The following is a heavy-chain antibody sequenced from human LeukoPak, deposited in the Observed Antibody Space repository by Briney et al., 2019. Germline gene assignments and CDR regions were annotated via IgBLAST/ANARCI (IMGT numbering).Heavy chain of an antibody. J-gene: IGHJ5*01. CDR2: ISSSSSYI. D-gene: IGHD5-18*01. CDR3: ARDSLSYTAPNWFDS. Sequence: GGSLRLSCAASGFTFSSYSMNWVRQAPGKGLEWVSSISSSSSYIYYADSVKGRFTTSRDNAKNSLYLQMNSLRAEDTAVYYCARDSLSYTAPNWFDSWGQGTLVTVSS. CDR1: GFTFSSYS. V-gene: IGHV3-21*01.